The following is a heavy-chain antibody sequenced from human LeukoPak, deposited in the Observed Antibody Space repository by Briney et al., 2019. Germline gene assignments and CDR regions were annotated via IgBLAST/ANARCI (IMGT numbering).Heavy chain of an antibody. CDR1: GYTFTGYY. V-gene: IGHV1-2*02. D-gene: IGHD3-10*01. CDR2: INPNSGGT. Sequence: ASVKVSCKASGYTFTGYYMHWVRQAPGQGLEWMGWINPNSGGTNYAQKFQGRVTMTRDTSISTAYMELSRLRSDDTAVYYCERGRGRGVTTYYYYGMDVRGQGTTVTVSS. CDR3: ERGRGRGVTTYYYYGMDV. J-gene: IGHJ6*02.